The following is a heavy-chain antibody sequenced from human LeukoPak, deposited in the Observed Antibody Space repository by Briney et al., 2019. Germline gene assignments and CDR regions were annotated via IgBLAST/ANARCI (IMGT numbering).Heavy chain of an antibody. CDR1: GGSISSHY. D-gene: IGHD1-26*01. J-gene: IGHJ4*02. CDR3: ARDYSGSYRFDY. Sequence: SETLSLTCTVSGGSISSHYWSWIRQPPGKGLEWNGYIFYSGSTNYNPSLKSRVTISVDTSKNQFSLKLSSVTAADTAVYYCARDYSGSYRFDYWGQGTLVTVSS. CDR2: IFYSGST. V-gene: IGHV4-59*11.